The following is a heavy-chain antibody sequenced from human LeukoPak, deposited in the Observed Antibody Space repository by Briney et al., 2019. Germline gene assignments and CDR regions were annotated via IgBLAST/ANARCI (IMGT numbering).Heavy chain of an antibody. CDR3: ARVSLPIFGVVMGAFDI. CDR1: GYTSTTYY. V-gene: IGHV1-46*01. Sequence: GASVKVSCKASGYTSTTYYMHWVRQAPGQGLEWMGIISPSSGNTNYAQKFQGRVTMTRDTSTSTVYMELSSLRSEDTAVYYCARVSLPIFGVVMGAFDIWGQGTMITVSS. D-gene: IGHD3-3*01. J-gene: IGHJ3*02. CDR2: ISPSSGNT.